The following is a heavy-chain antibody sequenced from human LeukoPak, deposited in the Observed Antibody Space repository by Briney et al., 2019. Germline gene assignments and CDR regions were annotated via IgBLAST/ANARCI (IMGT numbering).Heavy chain of an antibody. D-gene: IGHD2-2*01. V-gene: IGHV4-30-4*08. J-gene: IGHJ4*02. CDR2: IYYSGST. CDR3: ARENPLYCSSTSCYAFDY. Sequence: SQTLSLTCTVSGVSISSGDYYWSWIRQPPGKGLEWIGYIYYSGSTYYNPSLKSRVTISVDTSKNQFSLKLSSVTAADTAVYYCARENPLYCSSTSCYAFDYWGQGTLVTVSS. CDR1: GVSISSGDYY.